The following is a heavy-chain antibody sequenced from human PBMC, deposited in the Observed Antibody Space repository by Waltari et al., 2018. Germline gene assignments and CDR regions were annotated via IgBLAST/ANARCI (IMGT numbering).Heavy chain of an antibody. D-gene: IGHD3-10*01. Sequence: QVQLVQSGAEVKKPGSSVKVSCKASGGTFSSYAIRWVRPATGQGLEWMGGIMPIFGTANYAQKFQVRVTITADESTSTAYMELSRLRSEDTAVYYCAGTYYYGSGSYSPGRYWGQGTLVTVSS. V-gene: IGHV1-69*01. CDR2: IMPIFGTA. CDR1: GGTFSSYA. J-gene: IGHJ4*02. CDR3: AGTYYYGSGSYSPGRY.